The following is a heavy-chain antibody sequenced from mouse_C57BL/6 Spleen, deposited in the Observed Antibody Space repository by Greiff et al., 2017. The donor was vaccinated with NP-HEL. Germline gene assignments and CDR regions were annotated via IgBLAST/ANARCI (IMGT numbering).Heavy chain of an antibody. V-gene: IGHV1-52*01. CDR1: GYTFTSYW. CDR2: IDPSDSET. D-gene: IGHD1-1*01. Sequence: QVQLQQPGAELVRPGSSVKLSCKASGYTFTSYWMHWVKQRPIQGLEWIGNIDPSDSETHYNQKFKDKATLTVDKSSSTAYMQLSSLTSEDSADYYCARGGPTVVATDAMDYWGQGTSVTVSS. CDR3: ARGGPTVVATDAMDY. J-gene: IGHJ4*01.